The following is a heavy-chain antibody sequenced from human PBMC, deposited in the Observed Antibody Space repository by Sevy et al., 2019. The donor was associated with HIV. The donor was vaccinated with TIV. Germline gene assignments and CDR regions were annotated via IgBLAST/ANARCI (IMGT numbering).Heavy chain of an antibody. J-gene: IGHJ6*02. Sequence: GGSLRLSCAASGFSFSSFYMTWIRQAPGKGLQWVAYISSSGQTTYYADSVKGRFVVSRDNAKNSLFLHINSLRAEDTGVFFCARIPGKSPPNYGMDLWGQGTTVTVSS. CDR3: ARIPGKSPPNYGMDL. D-gene: IGHD2-21*01. V-gene: IGHV3-11*01. CDR1: GFSFSSFY. CDR2: ISSSGQTT.